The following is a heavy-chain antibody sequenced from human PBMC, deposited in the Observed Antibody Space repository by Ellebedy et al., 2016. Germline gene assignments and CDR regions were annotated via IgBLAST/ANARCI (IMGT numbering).Heavy chain of an antibody. J-gene: IGHJ6*02. CDR3: ARGSVPAAMYYYGMDV. Sequence: ASVKVSXKASGYTFTSYYMHWVRQAPGQGLEWMGWINPNSGGTNYAQKFQGRVTMTRDTSISTAYMELSSLRSEDTAVYYCARGSVPAAMYYYGMDVWGQGTTVTVSS. CDR1: GYTFTSYY. V-gene: IGHV1-2*02. D-gene: IGHD2-2*01. CDR2: INPNSGGT.